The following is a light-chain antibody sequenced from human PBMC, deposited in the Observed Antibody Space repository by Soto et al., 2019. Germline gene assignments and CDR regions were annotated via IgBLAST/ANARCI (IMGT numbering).Light chain of an antibody. V-gene: IGKV3-15*01. Sequence: EIVMTQSPATLSVSPGERATLSCRASQSVTINLAWFQQKPGQAPGLLIYDASTRATGIPARFSGSGSGTEFTLTISSLQSGDFAIYYCQQYNNWPWTFGQGTKVEIK. CDR2: DAS. CDR1: QSVTIN. J-gene: IGKJ1*01. CDR3: QQYNNWPWT.